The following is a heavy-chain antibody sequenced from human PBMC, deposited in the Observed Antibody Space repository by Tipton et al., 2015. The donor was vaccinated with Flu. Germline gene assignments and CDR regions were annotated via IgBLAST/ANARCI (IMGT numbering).Heavy chain of an antibody. Sequence: QLVQSGAEVKKPAASVKVSCKASGYTFAAYYIHWVRQAPGQGPEWMGWINPTSGDTKSAQKFRGRVSLTWDTSITTAYMELSSLRSDDTGIYSCARGYYGSGSRTSFDYWGQGTLVTVSS. CDR1: GYTFAAYY. J-gene: IGHJ4*02. CDR3: ARGYYGSGSRTSFDY. D-gene: IGHD3-10*01. V-gene: IGHV1-2*02. CDR2: INPTSGDT.